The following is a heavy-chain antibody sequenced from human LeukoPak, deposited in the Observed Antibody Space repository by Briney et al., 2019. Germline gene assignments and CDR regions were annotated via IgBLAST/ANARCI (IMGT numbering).Heavy chain of an antibody. CDR2: IRDSGEA. Sequence: GGSLRLSCAVSGFRFSDYYMSWVRQAPGKGLEWVGLIRDSGEAFYADFVRGRFAISRDESENTLYLQMNSLRVEDTAVYFCARDRAALQDWVEFDPWGQGTPVIVSS. V-gene: IGHV3-66*03. CDR1: GFRFSDYY. CDR3: ARDRAALQDWVEFDP. D-gene: IGHD3/OR15-3a*01. J-gene: IGHJ5*02.